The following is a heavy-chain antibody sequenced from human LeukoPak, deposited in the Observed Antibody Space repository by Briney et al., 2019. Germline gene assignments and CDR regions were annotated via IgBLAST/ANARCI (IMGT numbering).Heavy chain of an antibody. V-gene: IGHV3-23*01. Sequence: PGGSLRLSCAASGFTFSSYSMNWVRQAPGKGLEWVSSFTATGGRTYYADSVKGRFTISRDNSKNTLYLQLNSLRAEDTAVYFCAKGLLDPNLVLDYWGQGTLVTVSS. D-gene: IGHD2-8*02. CDR1: GFTFSSYS. CDR2: FTATGGRT. J-gene: IGHJ4*02. CDR3: AKGLLDPNLVLDY.